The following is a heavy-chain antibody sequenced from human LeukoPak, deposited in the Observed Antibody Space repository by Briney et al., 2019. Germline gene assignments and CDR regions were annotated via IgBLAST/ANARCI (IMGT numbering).Heavy chain of an antibody. CDR3: AREEPTHSYCGGDCYLTGGFDY. CDR1: GGSISSGGYY. Sequence: TQTLSLTCTVSGGSISSGGYYWSWIRQHPGKGLEWIAYIYYSGSTYYNPSLKSRVTISVDTSKNQFSLKLSSVTAADTAVYYCAREEPTHSYCGGDCYLTGGFDYWGQGTLVTVSS. V-gene: IGHV4-31*03. J-gene: IGHJ4*02. D-gene: IGHD2-21*02. CDR2: IYYSGST.